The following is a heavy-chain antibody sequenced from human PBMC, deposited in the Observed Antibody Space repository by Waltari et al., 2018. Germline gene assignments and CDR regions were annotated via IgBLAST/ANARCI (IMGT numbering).Heavy chain of an antibody. CDR3: AREKKGGYFDY. Sequence: YTRWMRQARGKGLQWMGLIRPSGDSTNYAQKFRGRVSMTRDTSTNTVYMELGSLTSEDTAVYYCAREKKGGYFDYWGQGTPVTVSS. V-gene: IGHV1-46*01. J-gene: IGHJ4*02. CDR2: IRPSGDST. D-gene: IGHD3-22*01. CDR1: Y.